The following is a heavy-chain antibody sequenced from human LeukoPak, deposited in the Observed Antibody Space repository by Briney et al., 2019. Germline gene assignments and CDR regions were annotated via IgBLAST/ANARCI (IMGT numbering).Heavy chain of an antibody. J-gene: IGHJ4*02. V-gene: IGHV3-33*01. CDR2: IWNDGGKK. CDR1: GFTFSSYG. CDR3: VIDPSYDSSNSDY. D-gene: IGHD3-22*01. Sequence: PGGSLRLSCAASGFTFSSYGMYWVRQAPGKGLEWVAIIWNDGGKKYYADSVKGRFTISRDNSKYTLYLQMNSLRVEDTAVYFCVIDPSYDSSNSDYWGQGTLVSVSS.